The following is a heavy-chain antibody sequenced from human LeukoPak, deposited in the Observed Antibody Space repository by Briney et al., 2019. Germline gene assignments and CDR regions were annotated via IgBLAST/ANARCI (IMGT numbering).Heavy chain of an antibody. V-gene: IGHV3-23*01. CDR3: VKHSGGVYGNSDS. J-gene: IGHJ4*02. CDR1: GFTFSSYA. CDR2: VGRSGVDT. Sequence: GGSLRLSCVASGFTFSSYAVSWFRQAPGKGLEWVSTVGRSGVDTYYADSVRGRFTISKDSSKNTLQLHNLSGEDTAIYYCVKHSGGVYGNSDSWGQGILVTVSS. D-gene: IGHD1-1*01.